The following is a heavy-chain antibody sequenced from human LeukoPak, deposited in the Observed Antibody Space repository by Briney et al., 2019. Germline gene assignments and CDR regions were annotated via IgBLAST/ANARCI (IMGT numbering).Heavy chain of an antibody. Sequence: GSLRLSCAASGFAFSSYAMHWVRQAPGKGLEWVAVISYDGSNKYYADSVKGRFTISRDNSKNTLYLQMNSLRAEDTAVYYCAKDNSPTRITIFGVVTGNYYMDVWGKGTTVTVSS. D-gene: IGHD3-3*01. CDR1: GFAFSSYA. CDR2: ISYDGSNK. V-gene: IGHV3-30*04. CDR3: AKDNSPTRITIFGVVTGNYYMDV. J-gene: IGHJ6*03.